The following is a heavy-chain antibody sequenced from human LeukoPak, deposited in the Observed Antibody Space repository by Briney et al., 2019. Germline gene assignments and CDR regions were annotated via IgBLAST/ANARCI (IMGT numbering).Heavy chain of an antibody. CDR3: TRVYSSSWPSYDY. Sequence: GGSLRLSCAASGLTVSSNYMSWVRQAPGKGLEWVSVIYSGGSTYYADSVKGRFTISRDNSKNTLYLQMNSLRAEDTAVYYCTRVYSSSWPSYDYWGQGTLVTVSS. CDR2: IYSGGST. V-gene: IGHV3-66*01. D-gene: IGHD6-13*01. J-gene: IGHJ4*02. CDR1: GLTVSSNY.